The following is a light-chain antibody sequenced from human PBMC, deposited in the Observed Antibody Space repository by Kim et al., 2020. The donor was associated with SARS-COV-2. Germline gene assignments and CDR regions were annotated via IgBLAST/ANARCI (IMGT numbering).Light chain of an antibody. CDR2: LGS. CDR1: HGLRHSNGYNY. V-gene: IGKV2-28*01. J-gene: IGKJ3*01. CDR3: MQALHTPLFT. Sequence: SISCRSNHGLRHSNGYNYLDWYLQKPGQSPQLLIYLGSNRASGVPDRFSGSGSGTDFTLKISRVEAEDVGIYYCMQALHTPLFTFGPGTKVDIK.